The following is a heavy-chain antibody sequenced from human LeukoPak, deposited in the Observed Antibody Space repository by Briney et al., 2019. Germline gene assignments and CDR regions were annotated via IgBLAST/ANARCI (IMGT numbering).Heavy chain of an antibody. CDR1: DGSINSYY. J-gene: IGHJ5*02. D-gene: IGHD3-22*01. CDR2: IYYNGNT. V-gene: IGHV4-59*12. CDR3: ARKTMIVVVNWFDP. Sequence: SETLSLTCSVSDGSINSYYWNWIRRPPGKGLEWIGYIYYNGNTNYSPSLKSRVTMSVDTSKNQFSLKLSSVTAADTAVYYCARKTMIVVVNWFDPWGQGTLVTVSS.